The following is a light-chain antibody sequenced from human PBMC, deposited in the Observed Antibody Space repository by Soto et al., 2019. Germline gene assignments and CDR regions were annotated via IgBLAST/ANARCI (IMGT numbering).Light chain of an antibody. V-gene: IGKV1D-12*01. CDR1: QGISSW. CDR2: AAS. Sequence: DIQMTQSPSSVSASVGDRVTITCRASQGISSWLAWYQQKPGKAPKLLIYAASSLQSGVPSRFSASGPWSDYLSSISALQTEDYACACGQLDSGYPLTCRG. CDR3: QLDSGYPLT. J-gene: IGKJ4*02.